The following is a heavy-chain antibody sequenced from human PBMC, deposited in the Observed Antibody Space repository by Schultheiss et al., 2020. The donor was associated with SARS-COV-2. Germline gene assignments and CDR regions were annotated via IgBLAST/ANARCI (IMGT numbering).Heavy chain of an antibody. V-gene: IGHV4-34*01. CDR1: GGSFSGYY. Sequence: GSLRLSCAVYGGSFSGYYWSWIRQPPGKGLEWIGEINHSGSTNYNPSLKSRVTISVDTSKNQFSLKLSSVTAADTAVYYCARGTAIVVIPPDAFDIWGQGTMVTVSS. CDR3: ARGTAIVVIPPDAFDI. D-gene: IGHD3-22*01. CDR2: INHSGST. J-gene: IGHJ3*02.